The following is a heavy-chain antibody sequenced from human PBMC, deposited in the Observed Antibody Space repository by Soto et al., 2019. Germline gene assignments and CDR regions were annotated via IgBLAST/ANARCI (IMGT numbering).Heavy chain of an antibody. CDR1: GGTFSSYA. CDR3: ARGGYNWNYGYGMDV. CDR2: IITIFGTA. Sequence: GASVKVSCKASGGTFSSYAISWVRQAPGQGLEWMGEIITIFGTANYAQKFKGRVTITADESTSTAYMELSSLRSEDTALYFCARGGYNWNYGYGMDVWGHGTTVTVSS. D-gene: IGHD1-20*01. V-gene: IGHV1-69*13. J-gene: IGHJ6*02.